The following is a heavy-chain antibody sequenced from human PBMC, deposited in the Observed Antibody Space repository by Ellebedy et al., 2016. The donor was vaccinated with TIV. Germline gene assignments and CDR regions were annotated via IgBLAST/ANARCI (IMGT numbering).Heavy chain of an antibody. CDR2: IIPIVGIP. V-gene: IGHV1-69*04. J-gene: IGHJ4*02. Sequence: ASVKVSCKASGGSFSNYAISWVRQAPGQGLEWMGRIIPIVGIPNYAQKFQGRVTMTRDRSTSTFYMELSSLRSEDTAVYYCARDSNPEGDYWGQGTLVTVSS. CDR3: ARDSNPEGDY. CDR1: GGSFSNYA.